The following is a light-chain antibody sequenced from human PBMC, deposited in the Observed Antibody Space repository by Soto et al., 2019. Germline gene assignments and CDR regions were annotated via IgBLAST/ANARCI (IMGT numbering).Light chain of an antibody. CDR1: QSVGNY. J-gene: IGKJ4*01. CDR2: DAS. V-gene: IGKV3-11*01. CDR3: QQRSNQLT. Sequence: EIVLTQSPATLSLSPGERATLSCRASQSVGNYLAWYQQEPGQAPRLLMYDASNRASGIPARFSGSGYGTDFTLTISSLEPEDFAVYYCQQRSNQLTFGGGTKVDIK.